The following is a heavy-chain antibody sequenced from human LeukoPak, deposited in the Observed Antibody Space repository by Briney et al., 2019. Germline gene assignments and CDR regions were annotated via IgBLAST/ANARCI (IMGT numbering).Heavy chain of an antibody. V-gene: IGHV1-69*02. J-gene: IGHJ4*02. CDR1: GGTLITHF. Sequence: GSSVKLSCKASGGTLITHFISWVRQAPGQGLEWVGRIVPMIGIANYAQKFQGRVTITADKSTNTAYMEMKNVRFEDTAVYYCARHSSRGQYYAFDFWGQGALVTVSP. CDR2: IVPMIGIA. CDR3: ARHSSRGQYYAFDF. D-gene: IGHD3-3*01.